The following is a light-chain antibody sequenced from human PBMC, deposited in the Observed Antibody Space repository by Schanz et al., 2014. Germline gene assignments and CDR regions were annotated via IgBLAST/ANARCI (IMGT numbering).Light chain of an antibody. CDR2: GAS. V-gene: IGKV3-20*01. Sequence: EIVMTQSPATLSVSPGERATLSCRASQSVSSNLAWYQQKPGQAPRLLICGASSRATGIPDRFSGSGSGTDFTLTISRLEPEDFAVYYCRQYGSFPQTFGQGTKVEIK. J-gene: IGKJ1*01. CDR1: QSVSSN. CDR3: RQYGSFPQT.